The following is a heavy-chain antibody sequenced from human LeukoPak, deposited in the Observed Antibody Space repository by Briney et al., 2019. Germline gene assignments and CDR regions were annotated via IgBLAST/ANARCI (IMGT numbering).Heavy chain of an antibody. Sequence: GRSLRLSCAASGFTFSSYAMNWVRQAPGKGLEWVAVISYDGSNKYYADSVKGRFTISRDNSKNTLYLQMNSLRAEDTAVYYCARAPCDYWGQGTLVTVSS. CDR2: ISYDGSNK. CDR1: GFTFSSYA. V-gene: IGHV3-30-3*01. J-gene: IGHJ4*02. CDR3: ARAPCDY.